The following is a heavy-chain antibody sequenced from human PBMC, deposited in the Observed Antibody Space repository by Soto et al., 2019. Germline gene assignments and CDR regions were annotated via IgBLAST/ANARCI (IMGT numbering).Heavy chain of an antibody. CDR3: AKGSYTMAREIYYYYYYMDV. CDR2: ISGSGGST. Sequence: EVQLLESGGGLVQPGGSLRLSCAASGFTFSSYAMSWVRQAPGKGLEWVSAISGSGGSTYYADSVKGRFTISRDNSKNTMYLQMNSLRAEDSAVYYCAKGSYTMAREIYYYYYYMDVRGKGTTVTFSS. V-gene: IGHV3-23*01. D-gene: IGHD3-10*01. CDR1: GFTFSSYA. J-gene: IGHJ6*03.